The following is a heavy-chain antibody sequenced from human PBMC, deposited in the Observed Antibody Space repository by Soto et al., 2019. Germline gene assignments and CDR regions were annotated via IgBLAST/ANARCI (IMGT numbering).Heavy chain of an antibody. CDR1: GGTFSSYA. V-gene: IGHV1-69*13. D-gene: IGHD3-22*01. CDR2: IIPIFGTA. CDR3: ARGAYYYDSSGYFWFDP. J-gene: IGHJ5*02. Sequence: RASVKVSCKASGGTFSSYAISWVRQAPGQGLEWMGGIIPIFGTANYAQKFQGRVTITADESTSTAYMELSSLRSEDTAVYYCARGAYYYDSSGYFWFDPWGQGTLVTVSS.